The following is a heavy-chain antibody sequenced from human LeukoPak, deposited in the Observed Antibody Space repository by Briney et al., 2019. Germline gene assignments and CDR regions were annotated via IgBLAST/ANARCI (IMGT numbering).Heavy chain of an antibody. CDR2: ISGSGGST. J-gene: IGHJ3*02. CDR3: AKSWARDSSGYYSVDI. V-gene: IGHV3-23*01. Sequence: GGSLRLSCAASGFTFSSYAMSWVRQAPGKGLEWVSAISGSGGSTYYADSVKGRFTISRDNSKNTLYLQMNSLRAEDTAVYYCAKSWARDSSGYYSVDIWGQGTMVTVSS. D-gene: IGHD3-22*01. CDR1: GFTFSSYA.